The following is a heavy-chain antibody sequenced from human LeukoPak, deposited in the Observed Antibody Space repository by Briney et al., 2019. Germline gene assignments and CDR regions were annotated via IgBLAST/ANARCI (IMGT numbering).Heavy chain of an antibody. V-gene: IGHV3-30*18. Sequence: GGSLRLSCAASGFTFSSYGMHWVRQAPGKGLEWVAVISYDGSNKYYADSVKGRFTISRDNSKNTLYLQMNSLRAEDTAVYCCAKGTAMAASFDYWGQGTLVTVSS. D-gene: IGHD5-18*01. J-gene: IGHJ4*02. CDR2: ISYDGSNK. CDR3: AKGTAMAASFDY. CDR1: GFTFSSYG.